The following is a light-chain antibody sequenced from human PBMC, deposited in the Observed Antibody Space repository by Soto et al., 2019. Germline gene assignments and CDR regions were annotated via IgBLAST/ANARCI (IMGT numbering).Light chain of an antibody. Sequence: DIQMTQSPSTLSASVGDSVTITCRASQIINIWLAWYQQKPGKAPKLLIYKASSVESGVQSRFSGSGSGTEFTLTISSLQPDDFATYYCQQYNDYPYTFGQGTKLEIK. V-gene: IGKV1-5*03. CDR2: KAS. J-gene: IGKJ2*01. CDR1: QIINIW. CDR3: QQYNDYPYT.